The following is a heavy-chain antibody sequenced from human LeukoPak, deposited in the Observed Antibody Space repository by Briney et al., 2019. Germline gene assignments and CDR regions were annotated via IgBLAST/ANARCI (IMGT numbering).Heavy chain of an antibody. V-gene: IGHV4-59*01. CDR2: MYYSGST. J-gene: IGHJ2*01. CDR3: ARAYSGSYYAWYFDL. CDR1: GYSIISNY. D-gene: IGHD1-26*01. Sequence: SETLSLTCIVSGYSIISNYWSWIRQPPGKGLEWIGYMYYSGSTNYNPSLKSRVTISADTSKNQFSLKLSSVTAADTAVYYCARAYSGSYYAWYFDLWGRGALVTDSS.